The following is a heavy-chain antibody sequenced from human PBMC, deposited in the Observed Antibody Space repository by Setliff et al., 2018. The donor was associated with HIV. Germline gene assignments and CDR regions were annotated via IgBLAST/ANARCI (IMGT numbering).Heavy chain of an antibody. D-gene: IGHD1-7*01. V-gene: IGHV3-30*14. CDR1: GFIFDSYT. CDR2: ISYDGNDK. Sequence: PGGSLRLSCAASGFIFDSYTLHWVRQTPGKGLEWVAVISYDGNDKYYGDSVKGRFTISRDNSKNMLYLQMDSLRAEDTAVYYCARGRNRNYVVYGMDVWGQGTTVTVSS. CDR3: ARGRNRNYVVYGMDV. J-gene: IGHJ6*02.